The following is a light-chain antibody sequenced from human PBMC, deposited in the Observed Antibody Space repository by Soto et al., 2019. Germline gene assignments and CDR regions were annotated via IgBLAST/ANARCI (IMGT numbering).Light chain of an antibody. Sequence: DIPMTQSPSSQSASVGDRVTITCRASQSINSNLNWYQQKPGKAPKLLIYATSSLQSGVPSRLSGSGSETDFTLTITSLQPDDFATYYCQQSFSTPRTFVQGTRVDI. CDR2: ATS. CDR3: QQSFSTPRT. CDR1: QSINSN. V-gene: IGKV1-39*01. J-gene: IGKJ1*01.